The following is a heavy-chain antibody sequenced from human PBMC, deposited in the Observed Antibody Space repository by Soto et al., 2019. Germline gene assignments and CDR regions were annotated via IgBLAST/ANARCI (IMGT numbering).Heavy chain of an antibody. J-gene: IGHJ3*02. V-gene: IGHV1-69*04. Sequence: GASVKVSCKASGGTFSSYTISWVRQAPEQGLEWMGRIIPILGIANYAQKFQGRVTITADKSTSTAYMELSSLRSEDTAVYYCARERYCSGGSCYSAAFDIWGQGTMVTVSS. D-gene: IGHD2-15*01. CDR3: ARERYCSGGSCYSAAFDI. CDR2: IIPILGIA. CDR1: GGTFSSYT.